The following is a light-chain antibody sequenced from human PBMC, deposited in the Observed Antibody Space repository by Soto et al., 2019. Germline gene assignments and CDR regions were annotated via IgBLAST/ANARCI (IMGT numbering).Light chain of an antibody. J-gene: IGLJ2*01. V-gene: IGLV2-14*01. CDR3: SSYTSSSTLVV. CDR1: SSDGGGYNY. CDR2: EVS. Sequence: QSALTQPASVSGSPGQSNTISCTGTSSDGGGYNYVSWYQQHPGKAPQLKIYEVSNRPSGVSNRFSGSKSGNTASLTISGLQAEDEADYYCSSYTSSSTLVVFGGGTKLTVL.